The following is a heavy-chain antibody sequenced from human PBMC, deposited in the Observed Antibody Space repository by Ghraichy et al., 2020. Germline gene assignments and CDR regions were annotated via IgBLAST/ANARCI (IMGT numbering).Heavy chain of an antibody. CDR2: ISSSSSYT. J-gene: IGHJ6*04. D-gene: IGHD5-12*01. V-gene: IGHV3-11*03. Sequence: GGSLRLSCAASGFTFSDYYMNWIRHAPGKGLEWVSYISSSSSYTTYADSVKGRFTISRDNAKNSLYLQMNSLRAGDTAVYYCASSPSGYDYMDVWGKGTTVTVSS. CDR1: GFTFSDYY. CDR3: ASSPSGYDYMDV.